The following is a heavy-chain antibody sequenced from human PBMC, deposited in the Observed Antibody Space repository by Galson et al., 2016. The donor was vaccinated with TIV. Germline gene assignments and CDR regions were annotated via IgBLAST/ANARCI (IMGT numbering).Heavy chain of an antibody. D-gene: IGHD3-10*01. CDR1: GGTFSNFV. Sequence: SVKVSCKASGGTFSNFVISWVRQAPGQGLEWMGSINPIFGTANYAQKFQGRVTITADTSTSTIYMELSSLRSEDTAVYYCARGRGYYFGSGSSYFDYWGQGATVIVSS. CDR3: ARGRGYYFGSGSSYFDY. V-gene: IGHV1-69*06. CDR2: INPIFGTA. J-gene: IGHJ4*02.